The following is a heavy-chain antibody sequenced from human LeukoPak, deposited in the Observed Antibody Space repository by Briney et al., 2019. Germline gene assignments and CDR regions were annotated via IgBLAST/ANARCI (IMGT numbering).Heavy chain of an antibody. J-gene: IGHJ4*02. Sequence: GGSLRLSCATSGFTVSSNYMSWVRQAPGKGLEWVSVIYDSGTTYHADSVKGRFTISRDNSNNTLYLQMNSLRAEDTAVYYCAKLTTSWGQGTLVTVSS. CDR2: IYDSGTT. CDR1: GFTVSSNY. V-gene: IGHV3-53*01. CDR3: AKLTTS. D-gene: IGHD4-11*01.